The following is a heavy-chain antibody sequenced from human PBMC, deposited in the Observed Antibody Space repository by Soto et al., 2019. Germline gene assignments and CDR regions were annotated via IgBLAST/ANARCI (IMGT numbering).Heavy chain of an antibody. V-gene: IGHV4-4*02. CDR2: IYHSGST. CDR1: GGSISSSNW. J-gene: IGHJ6*02. D-gene: IGHD1-1*01. Sequence: SETLSLTCAVSGGSISSSNWWSWVRQPPGKGLEWIGEIYHSGSTNYNPSLKSRVTISVDKSKNQFSLKLSSVTAADPAVYYCARAPGTGNMWEYYYYGMDVWGQGRTVNVS. CDR3: ARAPGTGNMWEYYYYGMDV.